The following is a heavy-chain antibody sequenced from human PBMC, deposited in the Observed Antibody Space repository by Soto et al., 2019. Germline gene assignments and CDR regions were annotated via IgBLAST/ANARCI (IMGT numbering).Heavy chain of an antibody. CDR2: IYYSGST. CDR3: ARYNHRLSVEH. D-gene: IGHD1-20*01. J-gene: IGHJ4*02. V-gene: IGHV4-39*01. Sequence: SETLSLTCTVSGGSISSSSYYWAWIRQPPGKGLEWIGSIYYSGSTYYNPSLKSRVTISVDTSKNQFSLKLSSVTAADTAVYYCARYNHRLSVEHWGQGTRVTVPS. CDR1: GGSISSSSYY.